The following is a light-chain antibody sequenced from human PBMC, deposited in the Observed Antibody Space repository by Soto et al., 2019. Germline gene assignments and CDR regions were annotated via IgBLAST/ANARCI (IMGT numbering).Light chain of an antibody. CDR3: SSSTSNRIYV. V-gene: IGLV2-14*03. Sequence: QSALTQPTSVSGSPGQSITISCTGNHNDIGTYDYVSWYQQHPGRAPRLLIHGVTTRPSGISGRFSASKSGLTASLTISGLQPEDEADYYCSSSTSNRIYVFXPGTKVTVL. CDR1: HNDIGTYDY. CDR2: GVT. J-gene: IGLJ1*01.